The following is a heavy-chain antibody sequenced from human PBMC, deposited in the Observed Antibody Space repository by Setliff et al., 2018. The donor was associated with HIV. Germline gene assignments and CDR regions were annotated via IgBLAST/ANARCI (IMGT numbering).Heavy chain of an antibody. CDR2: FNPNSGGT. CDR3: AGGKGNSGTYRFLFGSPNEIDAFEI. Sequence: ASVKVSCKAPGYILSAYYMHWVRQAPGQGLEWMGWFNPNSGGTNYAQKFQGRVTLTRDTSISTDYMELSRLTSDDTAVYYCAGGKGNSGTYRFLFGSPNEIDAFEIWGLGTMVTVSS. V-gene: IGHV1-2*02. CDR1: GYILSAYY. D-gene: IGHD3-10*01. J-gene: IGHJ3*02.